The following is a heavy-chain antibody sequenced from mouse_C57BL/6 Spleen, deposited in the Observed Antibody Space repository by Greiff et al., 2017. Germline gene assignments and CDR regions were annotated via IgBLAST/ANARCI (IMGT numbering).Heavy chain of an antibody. CDR3: ARNYGSTRYWYFDV. CDR1: GFSLTSYG. V-gene: IGHV2-2*01. D-gene: IGHD1-1*01. CDR2: IWSGGST. J-gene: IGHJ1*03. Sequence: QVQLKQSGPGLVQPSQSLSITCTVSGFSLTSYGVHWVRQSPGKGLEWLGMIWSGGSTDYNAAFISRLSISKDNSKSQVFFKMNSLQADDTAIYYCARNYGSTRYWYFDVWGTGTTVTVSS.